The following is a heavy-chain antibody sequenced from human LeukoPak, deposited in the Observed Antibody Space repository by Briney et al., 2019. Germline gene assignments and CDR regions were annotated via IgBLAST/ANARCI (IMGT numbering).Heavy chain of an antibody. CDR2: IRSKANSYAT. D-gene: IGHD3-3*01. CDR3: TATGITIFGVVIDMDV. V-gene: IGHV3-73*01. CDR1: GFTFSGSA. Sequence: QAGGSLRLSCAASGFTFSGSAMHWVRQASGKGLEWVGRIRSKANSYATAYAASVKGRFTISRDDSKNTAYLQMNSLKTEDTAVYYCTATGITIFGVVIDMDVWGKGTTVTVSS. J-gene: IGHJ6*03.